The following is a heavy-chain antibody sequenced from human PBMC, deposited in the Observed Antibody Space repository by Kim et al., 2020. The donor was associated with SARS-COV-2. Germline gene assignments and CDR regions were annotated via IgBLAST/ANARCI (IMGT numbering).Heavy chain of an antibody. J-gene: IGHJ5*02. V-gene: IGHV3-23*01. D-gene: IGHD4-4*01. CDR3: ARDQNSINIRWFDT. CDR2: ISGSGINT. CDR1: GFTFGSYA. Sequence: GGSLRLSCAASGFTFGSYAMNWVRQAPGEGLEWVSGISGSGINTYYADSVKGRFTISRDNSKNTLYLQMNSLRAEDTAVYYCARDQNSINIRWFDTWGQGTLVTVSS.